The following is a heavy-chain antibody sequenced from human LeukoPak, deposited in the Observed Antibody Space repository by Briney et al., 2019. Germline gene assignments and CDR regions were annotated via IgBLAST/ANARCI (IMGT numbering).Heavy chain of an antibody. D-gene: IGHD6-13*01. CDR1: GFTFSSYW. J-gene: IGHJ4*02. V-gene: IGHV3-7*01. Sequence: GGSLRLSCAVSGFTFSSYWMSWVRQAPGKGLEWMASINQDGSEKYYVDSVKGRFTISRDNAKNSLYLQMNSLRAEDMAVYYCARGVFSFDYWGQGTLVTVSS. CDR3: ARGVFSFDY. CDR2: INQDGSEK.